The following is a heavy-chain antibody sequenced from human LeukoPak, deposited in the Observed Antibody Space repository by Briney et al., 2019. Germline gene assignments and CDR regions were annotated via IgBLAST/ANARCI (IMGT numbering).Heavy chain of an antibody. V-gene: IGHV4-39*07. Sequence: SETLSLTCTVSGGSISSSSYYWGWIRQPPGKGLEWIGSIFYTGSTDNNPSLKSRVTISVDTSKNQFSLSLSSVTAADTAFYYCARARGDYVWGSLDFWGPGTLVTVSS. CDR1: GGSISSSSYY. CDR3: ARARGDYVWGSLDF. CDR2: IFYTGST. J-gene: IGHJ4*02. D-gene: IGHD3-16*01.